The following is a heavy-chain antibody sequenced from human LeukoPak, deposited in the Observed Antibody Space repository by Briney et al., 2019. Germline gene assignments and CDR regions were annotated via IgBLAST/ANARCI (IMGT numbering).Heavy chain of an antibody. CDR3: ARADVYYYDSSGYYSHFDY. D-gene: IGHD3-22*01. CDR1: GGTFSSYA. Sequence: ASEKVSCKASGGTFSSYAISWVRQAPGQGLEWMGRIIPILGIANYAQKFQGRVTITADKSTSTAYMELSSLRSEDAAVYYCARADVYYYDSSGYYSHFDYWGQGTLVTVSS. J-gene: IGHJ4*02. CDR2: IIPILGIA. V-gene: IGHV1-69*04.